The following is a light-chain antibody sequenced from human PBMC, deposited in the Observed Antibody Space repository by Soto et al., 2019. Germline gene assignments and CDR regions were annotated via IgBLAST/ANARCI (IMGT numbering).Light chain of an antibody. Sequence: QSALTQPASVSASPGQSITISCTGSSSDVGGYNYVSWYQQQPGKAPKLMIYDVSNRPSGVSNRFSASKSGNTASLTISGLQAEDGADYYCSSYTKSSTLYVCGTGTKLTVL. CDR3: SSYTKSSTLYV. CDR2: DVS. J-gene: IGLJ1*01. V-gene: IGLV2-14*01. CDR1: SSDVGGYNY.